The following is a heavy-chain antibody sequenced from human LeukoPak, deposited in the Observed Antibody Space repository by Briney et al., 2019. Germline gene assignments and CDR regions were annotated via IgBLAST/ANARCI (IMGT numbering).Heavy chain of an antibody. J-gene: IGHJ4*02. CDR2: ISGSGGST. Sequence: GGSLRLSCAASGFTFSSYAMSLVRQASGKGLEWVSAISGSGGSTYYADSVKGRFTISRDNSKNTLYLQMNSLRAEDTAVYYCAPYGDYEADYWGQGTLATVSS. CDR3: APYGDYEADY. V-gene: IGHV3-23*01. D-gene: IGHD4-17*01. CDR1: GFTFSSYA.